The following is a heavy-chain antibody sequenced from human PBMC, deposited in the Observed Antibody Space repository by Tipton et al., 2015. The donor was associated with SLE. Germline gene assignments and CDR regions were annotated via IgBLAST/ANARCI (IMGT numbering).Heavy chain of an antibody. CDR1: GGSISSYY. CDR2: IFYSGGT. CDR3: ASEEYEACDY. V-gene: IGHV4-59*01. D-gene: IGHD6-6*01. J-gene: IGHJ4*02. Sequence: TLSLTCTVSGGSISSYYWSWLRQPSGKGLEWIGYIFYSGGTNYSPPPTSRVTITVDTSKNHCSLKLSSATAADTPGYYCASEEYEACDYWGQGTLVTVSS.